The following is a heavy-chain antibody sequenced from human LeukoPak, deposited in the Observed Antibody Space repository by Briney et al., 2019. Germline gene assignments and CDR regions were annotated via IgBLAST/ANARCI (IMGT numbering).Heavy chain of an antibody. CDR1: GGSFRGYY. V-gene: IGHV4-34*01. J-gene: IGHJ5*02. Sequence: SETLSLTCAVYGGSFRGYYWSWIRQPPGKGLEWIGEINHSGSTNYNPSLKSRVTISVDTSKNQFSLKLSSVTAADTAVYYCARGGAYCSGGSCYGGWFDPWGQGTLVTVSS. D-gene: IGHD2-15*01. CDR2: INHSGST. CDR3: ARGGAYCSGGSCYGGWFDP.